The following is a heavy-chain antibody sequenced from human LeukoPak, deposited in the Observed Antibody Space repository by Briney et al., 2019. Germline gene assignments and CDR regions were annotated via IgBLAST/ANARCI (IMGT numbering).Heavy chain of an antibody. CDR1: GGSFSGYY. CDR3: ARAGPTDAFDI. CDR2: INHSGST. J-gene: IGHJ3*02. Sequence: PSETLSLTCAVYGGSFSGYYWSWIRQPPGKGLEWIGEINHSGSTNYNPSLKSRVTISVDTSKNQFSLKLSSVTAADTAVYHCARAGPTDAFDIWGQGTMVTVSS. V-gene: IGHV4-34*09.